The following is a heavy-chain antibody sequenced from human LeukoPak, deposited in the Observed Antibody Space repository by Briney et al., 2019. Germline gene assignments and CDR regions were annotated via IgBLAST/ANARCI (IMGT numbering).Heavy chain of an antibody. V-gene: IGHV3-30*02. CDR3: AKEPKEWELPDY. D-gene: IGHD1-26*01. Sequence: GGSLRLSCAASGFTFSNFGMHWVHQAPGKGLEWVAFIRFDGSNKYYRDSVKGRFTISRDNSKNTLYLQLDYLRTEDTAVYYCAKEPKEWELPDYWGQGTLVTVSS. CDR1: GFTFSNFG. J-gene: IGHJ4*02. CDR2: IRFDGSNK.